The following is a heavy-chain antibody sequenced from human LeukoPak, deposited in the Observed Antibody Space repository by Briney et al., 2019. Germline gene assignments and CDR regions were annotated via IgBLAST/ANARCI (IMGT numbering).Heavy chain of an antibody. Sequence: PGGSLRLSCAPSGLSFGSYTMTWVRQAPAQGLELVAAISSDGTTTNYADSVKGRFTISRENTLYLQMDSLRVEDTAIYYCARDVRAERDGQHYGADYWGQGTRVTVSS. CDR2: ISSDGTTT. V-gene: IGHV3-23*01. CDR3: ARDVRAERDGQHYGADY. J-gene: IGHJ4*02. D-gene: IGHD5-24*01. CDR1: GLSFGSYT.